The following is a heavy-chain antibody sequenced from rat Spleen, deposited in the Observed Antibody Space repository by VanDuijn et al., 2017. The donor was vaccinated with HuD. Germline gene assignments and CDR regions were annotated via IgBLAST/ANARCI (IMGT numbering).Heavy chain of an antibody. Sequence: QVQLMESGPGLVQPSETLSLTCTVSGFSLTNYNVHWVRQPPGKGLAWMGVMWTGGSTDYNSALKSRLSLSRDTSKNQVFLKMNSLQSEDTTTYYCARAPIAAIKGAYFDYWGQGVMVIVSS. CDR3: ARAPIAAIKGAYFDY. CDR1: GFSLTNYN. CDR2: MWTGGST. J-gene: IGHJ2*01. V-gene: IGHV2-45*01. D-gene: IGHD1-2*01.